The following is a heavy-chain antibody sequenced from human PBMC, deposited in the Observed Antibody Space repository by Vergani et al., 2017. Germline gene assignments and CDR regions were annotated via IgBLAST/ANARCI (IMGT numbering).Heavy chain of an antibody. V-gene: IGHV4-59*01. Sequence: QLQLQESGPGLVKPSETLSLTCTVSGGSISSYYWSWIRQPPGKGLEWIGYIYYSGSTNYNPSLKSRVTISVDTSKNQFSLKLSSVTAADTVVYYCASLQTRYCSSTSCYDWFDPWGQGTLVTVSS. CDR3: ASLQTRYCSSTSCYDWFDP. CDR2: IYYSGST. D-gene: IGHD2-2*01. J-gene: IGHJ5*02. CDR1: GGSISSYY.